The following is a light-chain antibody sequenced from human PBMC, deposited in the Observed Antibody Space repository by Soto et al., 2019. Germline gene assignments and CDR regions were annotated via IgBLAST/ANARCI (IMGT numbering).Light chain of an antibody. CDR1: SSNIGNHY. J-gene: IGLJ2*01. CDR3: GTWDSSLSVVI. V-gene: IGLV1-51*01. CDR2: DNN. Sequence: QSVLTQPPSVSAAPGQKVTISCSGSSSNIGNHYVSWYQQLPGTAPKLLIFDNNKRPSGIPDRFSGSTSGTSATLGITGLQTGDEADYYCGTWDSSLSVVIFGGGTKLTVL.